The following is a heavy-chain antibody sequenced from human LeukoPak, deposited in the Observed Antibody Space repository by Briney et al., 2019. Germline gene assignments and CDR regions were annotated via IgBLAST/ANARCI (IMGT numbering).Heavy chain of an antibody. D-gene: IGHD6-13*01. Sequence: GGSLRLSCAASGFSFSTYAMTWVRQAPGKGLEWVSAFSATDGSTRYAESVKGRFTISKDSTTNTLFLQINSLRAEDTAVYYCARCQIAAAGTGAFDVWGQGTMVTVSS. J-gene: IGHJ3*01. CDR1: GFSFSTYA. CDR2: FSATDGST. CDR3: ARCQIAAAGTGAFDV. V-gene: IGHV3-23*01.